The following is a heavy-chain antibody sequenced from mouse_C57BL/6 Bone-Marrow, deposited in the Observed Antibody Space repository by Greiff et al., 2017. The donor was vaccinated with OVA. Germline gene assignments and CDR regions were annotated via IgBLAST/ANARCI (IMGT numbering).Heavy chain of an antibody. D-gene: IGHD2-4*01. V-gene: IGHV1-55*01. CDR3: SRCGNDYDERLAY. CDR2: IYPGSGST. CDR1: GYTFTSYW. J-gene: IGHJ3*01. Sequence: VQLQQPGAELVKPGASVKMSCKASGYTFTSYWITWVKQRPGQGLEWIGDIYPGSGSTNYNEKFKSKATLTVDTSSSTVYMQLSRLTSEDSEVYYCSRCGNDYDERLAYWGQGTLVTVSA.